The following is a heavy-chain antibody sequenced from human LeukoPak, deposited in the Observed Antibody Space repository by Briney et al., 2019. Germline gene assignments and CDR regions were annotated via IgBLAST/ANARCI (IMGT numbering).Heavy chain of an antibody. V-gene: IGHV3-74*01. D-gene: IGHD5-12*01. Sequence: GVSLTLPFVDSGFPLTTLWIHCLPPSPPGRKIWVSGINTDGSTTSYADSVKGRFTISRDNAKNTVYLQMSSLRAEDTAVYYCAKESGYDVDLEYWGQGALVTVSS. CDR2: INTDGSTT. J-gene: IGHJ4*02. CDR3: AKESGYDVDLEY. CDR1: GFPLTTLW.